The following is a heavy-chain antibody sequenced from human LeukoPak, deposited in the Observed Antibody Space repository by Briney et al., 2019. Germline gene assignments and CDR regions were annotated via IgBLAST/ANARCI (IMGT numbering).Heavy chain of an antibody. Sequence: GGSLRLSCAASGFTFSSYAMSWVRQAPGKGLEWVSAISGSGGSTYYADSVKGRFTISRDNSKNTLYLQMNSLRTEDTAVYYCAKDHGTRGETKIGMAFDIWGQGTMVTVSS. J-gene: IGHJ3*02. CDR1: GFTFSSYA. D-gene: IGHD3-16*01. CDR3: AKDHGTRGETKIGMAFDI. V-gene: IGHV3-23*01. CDR2: ISGSGGST.